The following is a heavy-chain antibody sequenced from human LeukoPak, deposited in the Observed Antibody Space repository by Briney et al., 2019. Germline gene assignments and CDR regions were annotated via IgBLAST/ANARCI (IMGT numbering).Heavy chain of an antibody. J-gene: IGHJ4*02. CDR2: INHSGST. CDR3: ARGGPLRGYSYGYRDY. CDR1: GGSFSGYY. V-gene: IGHV4-34*01. Sequence: PSEPLSLTCAVYGGSFSGYYWSWIRQPPGKGLEWIGEINHSGSTNYNPSLKSRVTISVDTSKNQFSLKLSSVTAADTAVYYCARGGPLRGYSYGYRDYWGQGTLVTASS. D-gene: IGHD5-18*01.